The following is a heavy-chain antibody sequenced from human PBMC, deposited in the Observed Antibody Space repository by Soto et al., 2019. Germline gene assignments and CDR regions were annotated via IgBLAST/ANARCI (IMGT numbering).Heavy chain of an antibody. CDR1: GGSFSGYY. J-gene: IGHJ5*02. D-gene: IGHD3-10*01. V-gene: IGHV4-34*01. CDR3: ARSRHYYGSGSHQYNWFDP. Sequence: QVQLQQWGAGLLKPSETLSLTCAVYGGSFSGYYWSWIRQPPGKGLEWIGEINHSGSTNYNPSLTSRVTISVDTSKNQFSLKLSSVTAADTAVYYCARSRHYYGSGSHQYNWFDPWGQGTLVTVSS. CDR2: INHSGST.